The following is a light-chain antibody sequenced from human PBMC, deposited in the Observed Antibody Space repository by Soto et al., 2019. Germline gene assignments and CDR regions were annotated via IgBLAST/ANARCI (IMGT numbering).Light chain of an antibody. Sequence: DIQMTQSPSTLSASVGDRVTITCRASQSLGSWLAWYQQKPGKAPKLLIFDASSLQRGVPSRFTGSGSGTEFTLTITSPQPDDFATYYCQQYDTFPTFGQGTKVDIK. J-gene: IGKJ1*01. CDR1: QSLGSW. CDR3: QQYDTFPT. CDR2: DAS. V-gene: IGKV1-5*01.